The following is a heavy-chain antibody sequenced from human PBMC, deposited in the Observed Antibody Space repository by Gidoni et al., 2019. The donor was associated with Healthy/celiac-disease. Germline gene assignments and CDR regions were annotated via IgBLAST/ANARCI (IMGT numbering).Heavy chain of an antibody. CDR1: GGPFSSYA. V-gene: IGHV1-69*19. Sequence: QVQLVQSGAEVKKPVSSVKVSCKASGGPFSSYAISWVRQAPGQGLEWMGGIIPIFGTANYAQKFQGRVTITADESTSTAYMELSSLRSEDTAVYYCARAGDSSGYTQYYFDYWGQGTLVTVSS. CDR3: ARAGDSSGYTQYYFDY. D-gene: IGHD3-22*01. J-gene: IGHJ4*02. CDR2: IIPIFGTA.